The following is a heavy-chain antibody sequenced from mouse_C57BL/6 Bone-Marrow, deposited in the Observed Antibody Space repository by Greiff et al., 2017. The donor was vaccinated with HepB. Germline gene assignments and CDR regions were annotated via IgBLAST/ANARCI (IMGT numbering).Heavy chain of an antibody. CDR1: GFTFSSYA. J-gene: IGHJ4*01. Sequence: EVMLVESGGGLVKPGGSLKLSCAASGFTFSSYAMSWVRQTPEKRLEWVATISDGGSYTYYPDNVKGRFTISRDNAKNNLYLQMSQLKSEDTAMYYCARDTGWERGEKKFDYYAMDYWGQGTSVTVSS. V-gene: IGHV5-4*01. D-gene: IGHD2-3*01. CDR2: ISDGGSYT. CDR3: ARDTGWERGEKKFDYYAMDY.